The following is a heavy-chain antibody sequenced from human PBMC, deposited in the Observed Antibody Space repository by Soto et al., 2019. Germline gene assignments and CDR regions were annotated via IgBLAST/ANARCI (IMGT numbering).Heavy chain of an antibody. Sequence: PGGSLRLSCAASGFTFSSYAMHWVRQAPGKGLEWVALISYDGSDKDYADSVKGRFTISRDNSRSTLFLQMNSLRAEDTAVYYCARGYCSSTICYIWDNWFDPWGQGTLVTVSS. J-gene: IGHJ5*02. D-gene: IGHD2-2*02. CDR1: GFTFSSYA. V-gene: IGHV3-30-3*01. CDR2: ISYDGSDK. CDR3: ARGYCSSTICYIWDNWFDP.